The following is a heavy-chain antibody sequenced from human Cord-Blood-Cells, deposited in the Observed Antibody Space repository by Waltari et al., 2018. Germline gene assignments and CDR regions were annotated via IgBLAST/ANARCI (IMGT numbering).Heavy chain of an antibody. V-gene: IGHV1-2*02. CDR3: ARDYCSSTSCYDY. CDR1: GYTFTGYY. J-gene: IGHJ4*02. Sequence: QVQLVQSGAEVKKPGASVKVSCTASGYTFTGYYMHWVRQAPGQGLEWLGWINPNSGGTNYAQKFQGRVTMTRDTSISTAYMELSRLRSDDTAVYYCARDYCSSTSCYDYWGQGTLVTVSS. D-gene: IGHD2-2*01. CDR2: INPNSGGT.